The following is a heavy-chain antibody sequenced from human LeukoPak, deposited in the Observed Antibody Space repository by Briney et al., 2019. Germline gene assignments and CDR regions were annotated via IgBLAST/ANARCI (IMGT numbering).Heavy chain of an antibody. J-gene: IGHJ4*02. CDR2: TKCRSKWYN. D-gene: IGHD1-20*01. CDR1: GDSVSSNSAG. Sequence: SQTLSLTCAVSGDSVSSNSAGWHWIRQSPSRGLEWLGRTKCRSKWYNDYAVSVRSRMTINPDTSKNQFFLHLNSVTPEDTAVYYCARSYNWNLDYWGQGTLVTVSS. CDR3: ARSYNWNLDY. V-gene: IGHV6-1*01.